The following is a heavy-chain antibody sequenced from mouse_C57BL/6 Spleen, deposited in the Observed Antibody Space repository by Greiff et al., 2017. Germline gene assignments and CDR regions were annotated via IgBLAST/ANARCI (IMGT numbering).Heavy chain of an antibody. Sequence: EVQLQQSGPELVKPGASVKISCKASGYTFTDYYMNWVKQSHGKSLEWIGDINPNNGGTSYNQKFKGKATLTVDKSSSTAYMELRSLTSEDSAVYYCARYWGVYYAMDYWGQGTSVTVSS. J-gene: IGHJ4*01. CDR3: ARYWGVYYAMDY. CDR1: GYTFTDYY. V-gene: IGHV1-26*01. CDR2: INPNNGGT.